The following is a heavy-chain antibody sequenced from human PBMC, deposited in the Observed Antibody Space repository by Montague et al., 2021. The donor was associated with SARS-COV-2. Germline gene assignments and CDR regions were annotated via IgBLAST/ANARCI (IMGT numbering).Heavy chain of an antibody. D-gene: IGHD2-2*01. J-gene: IGHJ6*02. CDR1: GGSISSYY. V-gene: IGHV4-59*01. Sequence: SQTLSLTCTVSGGSISSYYWKWIRQSPGKGLEWIGYINYSGSANYNPSLKSRVTISVDTSKNQLSLNLSSVTAADTAVYYCARRGVVVIPAVVEYYYGMDVWGQGTTVTVSS. CDR3: ARRGVVVIPAVVEYYYGMDV. CDR2: INYSGSA.